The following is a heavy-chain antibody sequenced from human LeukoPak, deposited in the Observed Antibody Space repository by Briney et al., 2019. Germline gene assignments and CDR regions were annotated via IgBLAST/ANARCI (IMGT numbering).Heavy chain of an antibody. J-gene: IGHJ4*02. V-gene: IGHV4-59*08. D-gene: IGHD3-22*01. Sequence: PSETLSLTCAVYGGSLSSYYWSWIRQPPGKGLEWIGYIYYSGSTNYNPSLKSRVTISVDTSKNQFSLKLSSVTAADTAVYYCARHRDYYDSSGSFDYWGQGTLVTVSS. CDR3: ARHRDYYDSSGSFDY. CDR1: GGSLSSYY. CDR2: IYYSGST.